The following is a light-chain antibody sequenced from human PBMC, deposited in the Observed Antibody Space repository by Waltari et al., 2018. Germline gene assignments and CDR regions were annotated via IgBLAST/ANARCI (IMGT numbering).Light chain of an antibody. J-gene: IGKJ2*01. Sequence: IVMTQSPATLPVSLGGRATLPCRASQSVSSRLAWYQQKPGQAPRLLIYDTSRRATGIPARFTGSGSGTEYTLTIGSLQSEDFAIYYCQQYDNWPPYTFGQGTKLESK. CDR2: DTS. CDR1: QSVSSR. V-gene: IGKV3-15*01. CDR3: QQYDNWPPYT.